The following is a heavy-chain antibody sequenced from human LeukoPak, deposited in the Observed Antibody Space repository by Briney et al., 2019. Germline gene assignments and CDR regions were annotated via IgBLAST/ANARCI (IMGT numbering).Heavy chain of an antibody. V-gene: IGHV3-7*01. CDR1: GFTFATYW. CDR2: IKEDGSEK. J-gene: IGHJ5*02. Sequence: GGSLRLSCAASGFTFATYWMTWVRQAPGKGLELVANIKEDGSEKYYVDSVKGRFTISRDNAKNSLYLQMNSLRAEDTALYYCVYGGSYYVAWGQGTLVTVSS. D-gene: IGHD1-26*01. CDR3: VYGGSYYVA.